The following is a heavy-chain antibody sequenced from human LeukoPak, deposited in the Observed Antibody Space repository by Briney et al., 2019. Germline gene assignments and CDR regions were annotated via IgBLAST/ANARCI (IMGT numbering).Heavy chain of an antibody. CDR2: IYYRGST. J-gene: IGHJ2*01. D-gene: IGHD4-17*01. CDR3: ATTVTTFSFWYSDL. CDR1: GGSIRSYY. V-gene: IGHV4-59*08. Sequence: SETLSLTCTVSGGSIRSYYWSWIRQPPGKGLEWIGNIYYRGSTDYNPSLKRRVTISVHTSKTQFSLELSSVTAADTAVYYCATTVTTFSFWYSDLWGRGTLVTVSS.